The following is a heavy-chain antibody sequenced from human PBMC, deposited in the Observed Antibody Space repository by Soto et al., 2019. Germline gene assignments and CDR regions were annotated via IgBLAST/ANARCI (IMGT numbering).Heavy chain of an antibody. CDR1: GGTFSRYS. Sequence: QVQLVQSGAEVKKPGSSVKVSCKASGGTFSRYSITWVRQAPGHGLEWIGRIIPIFGIASYAQKFQGRVTITADESTRTAYMGLSSLRSDDTAVYYCAREDRDRETGLVPAAIDGMDGWGQGTTVTVSS. V-gene: IGHV1-69*08. D-gene: IGHD2-2*01. J-gene: IGHJ6*02. CDR2: IIPIFGIA. CDR3: AREDRDRETGLVPAAIDGMDG.